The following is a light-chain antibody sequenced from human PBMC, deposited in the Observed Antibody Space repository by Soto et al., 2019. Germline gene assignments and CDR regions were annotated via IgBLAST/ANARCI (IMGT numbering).Light chain of an antibody. V-gene: IGKV2-30*01. CDR1: QSLVSSDGNTY. CDR3: MQGTHWPLT. CDR2: KVS. Sequence: DVELTQSPLSLPVTLGQPASISCRSSQSLVSSDGNTYLNWFQQRPGQPPRRLIYKVSNRDSGVPDRFSGSGSGTEFTLKISRVEAEDVRVYYCMQGTHWPLTFGGGTKVEIK. J-gene: IGKJ4*01.